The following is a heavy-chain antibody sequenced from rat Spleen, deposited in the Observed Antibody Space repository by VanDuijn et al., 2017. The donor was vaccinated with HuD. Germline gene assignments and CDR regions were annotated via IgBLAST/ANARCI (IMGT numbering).Heavy chain of an antibody. Sequence: QVQLKESGPGLVQPSRTLSLTCTVSGFSLTSYGVSWVRQPPGKGLEWIAAIWSGGSTYYNSALKSRLSISRDTSKSQVLIKMNRLQTEDPAMYFCPTGGFYREDYFDYSCRGVVVTVS. D-gene: IGHD1-11*01. CDR3: PTGGFYREDYFDY. J-gene: IGHJ2*01. CDR1: GFSLTSYG. V-gene: IGHV2S8*01. CDR2: IWSGGST.